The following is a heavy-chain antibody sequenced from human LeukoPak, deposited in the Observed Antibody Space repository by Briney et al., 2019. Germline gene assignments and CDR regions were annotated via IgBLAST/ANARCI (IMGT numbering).Heavy chain of an antibody. Sequence: SVKVSCKASGGTFSSYAISWVRQAPGQGLEWMGGIIPIFGTANYAQKFQGRVTITADEPTSTAYMELSSLRSEDTAVYYCASPTVTTSYYYGMDVWGKGTTVTVSS. CDR2: IIPIFGTA. V-gene: IGHV1-69*13. D-gene: IGHD4-17*01. CDR3: ASPTVTTSYYYGMDV. J-gene: IGHJ6*04. CDR1: GGTFSSYA.